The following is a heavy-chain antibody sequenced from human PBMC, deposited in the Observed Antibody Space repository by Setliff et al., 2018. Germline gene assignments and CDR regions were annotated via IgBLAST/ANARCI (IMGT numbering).Heavy chain of an antibody. CDR2: IWYDGSKQ. CDR3: ALFGDRDTFPI. V-gene: IGHV3-33*03. CDR1: GFSFNSFG. J-gene: IGHJ3*02. D-gene: IGHD3-16*01. Sequence: GGSLRLSCAASGFSFNSFGMHWVRQAPGKGLEWVAVIWYDGSKQYYGDSVKGRFTISRDNDKNSLYLQMNSLRAEDTALYYCALFGDRDTFPIWGQGTMVTVSS.